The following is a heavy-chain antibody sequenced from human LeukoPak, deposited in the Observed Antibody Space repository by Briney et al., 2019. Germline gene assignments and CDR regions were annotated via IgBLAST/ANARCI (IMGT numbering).Heavy chain of an antibody. Sequence: GSSVKVSCKASGGTFSSYAISWVRQAPGQGLEWMGRIIPILGIANYAQKFQGRVTITADKSTSTAYMELSSLRSEDTAVYYCARDPTTMVRGVSNGYWGQGTLVTVSS. CDR1: GGTFSSYA. J-gene: IGHJ4*02. D-gene: IGHD3-10*01. CDR3: ARDPTTMVRGVSNGY. V-gene: IGHV1-69*04. CDR2: IIPILGIA.